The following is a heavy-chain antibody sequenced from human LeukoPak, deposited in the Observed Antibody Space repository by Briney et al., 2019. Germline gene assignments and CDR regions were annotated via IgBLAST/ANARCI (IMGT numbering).Heavy chain of an antibody. CDR1: GGSISSGGYS. CDR2: IYRSGST. J-gene: IGHJ4*02. Sequence: SETLSLTCAVSGGSISSGGYSWSWIRQPPGKGLEWIGYIYRSGSTYYNPSLKSRVTISVDRSKNQFSLKLSSVTAADTAVYYCARGYGDYDYFDYWGQGTLVTVSS. V-gene: IGHV4-30-2*01. D-gene: IGHD4-17*01. CDR3: ARGYGDYDYFDY.